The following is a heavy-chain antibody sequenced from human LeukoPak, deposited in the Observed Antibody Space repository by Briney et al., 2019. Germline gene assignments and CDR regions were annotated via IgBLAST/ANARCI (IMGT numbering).Heavy chain of an antibody. D-gene: IGHD3-3*01. V-gene: IGHV1-18*01. CDR3: ARDSPPPYYDFWSGYFRDAFDI. J-gene: IGHJ3*02. CDR1: EDTFIKYD. Sequence: ASVKVSCKASEDTFIKYDISWVRQAPGQGLEWVGWISAYNGNTNYAQKLQGRVTMTTDTSTSTAYMELRSLRSDDTAVYYCARDSPPPYYDFWSGYFRDAFDIWGQGTMVTVSS. CDR2: ISAYNGNT.